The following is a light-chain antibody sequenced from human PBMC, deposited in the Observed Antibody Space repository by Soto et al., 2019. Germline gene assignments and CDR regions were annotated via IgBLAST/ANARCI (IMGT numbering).Light chain of an antibody. Sequence: EIVLTQSPGTLYLSPGERATLSCRASQSVTTSYLAWYQQKPGQAPRLLLYGASSRATGIPDRFSGSGSGTDFTLSISRLEPEDFAMYYCQQYGSYPLTFGGGTKVEI. CDR2: GAS. CDR3: QQYGSYPLT. J-gene: IGKJ4*01. V-gene: IGKV3-20*01. CDR1: QSVTTSY.